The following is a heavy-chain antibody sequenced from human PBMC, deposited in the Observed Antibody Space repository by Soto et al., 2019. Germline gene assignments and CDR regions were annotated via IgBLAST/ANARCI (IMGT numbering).Heavy chain of an antibody. J-gene: IGHJ6*02. CDR1: GFTFSSYG. D-gene: IGHD5-18*01. Sequence: QVQLVESGGGVVQPGRSLRLSCAASGFTFSSYGMHWVHQAPGKGLEWVAVISYDGSNQYYADSVKGRFTIHRDNSKNPLYLQKNRLRAEDTAVYYCANDLWGYSYGFGGMDVWGQGTTVTVSS. V-gene: IGHV3-30*18. CDR3: ANDLWGYSYGFGGMDV. CDR2: ISYDGSNQ.